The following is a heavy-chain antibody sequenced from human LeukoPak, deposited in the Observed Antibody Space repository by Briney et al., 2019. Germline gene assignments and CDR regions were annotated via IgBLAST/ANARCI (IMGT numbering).Heavy chain of an antibody. CDR2: IDHSGST. D-gene: IGHD2-15*01. CDR3: AKGLAAAETYGYYFDY. V-gene: IGHV4-34*01. J-gene: IGHJ4*02. Sequence: PSETLSLACAVYGGSFSSYYWSWIRQPPGKGLEWIGEIDHSGSTNYNPSLKSRVTISVDTSKNQFSLKLSSVTAADTAVYYCAKGLAAAETYGYYFDYWGQGTLVTVPS. CDR1: GGSFSSYY.